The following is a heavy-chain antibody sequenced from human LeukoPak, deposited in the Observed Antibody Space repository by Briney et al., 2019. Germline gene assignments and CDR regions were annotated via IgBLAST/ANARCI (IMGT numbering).Heavy chain of an antibody. CDR3: AKDPLYCSGGSCYSFDY. Sequence: GGSLRLSCAASGFTFSSYAMSWVRQAPGKGLEWVSAISGSGGSTYYADSVKGRFTISRDNSKNTLYLQMNSLRAEDTAVYYCAKDPLYCSGGSCYSFDYWGQGTLVTVSS. J-gene: IGHJ4*02. D-gene: IGHD2-15*01. V-gene: IGHV3-23*01. CDR1: GFTFSSYA. CDR2: ISGSGGST.